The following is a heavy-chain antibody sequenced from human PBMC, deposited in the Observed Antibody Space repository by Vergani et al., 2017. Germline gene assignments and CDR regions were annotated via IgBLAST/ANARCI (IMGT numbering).Heavy chain of an antibody. CDR1: GFTFSSYG. V-gene: IGHV3-30*18. CDR3: AKLAMTTVIEAPAAAFDI. D-gene: IGHD4-17*01. Sequence: QVQLVESGGGVVQPGRSLRLSCAASGFTFSSYGMHWVRQAPGKGLEWVAVISYDGSNKYYADSVKGRFTISRDNSKNTLYLQMNSLRAEDTDVYYCAKLAMTTVIEAPAAAFDIWGQGTMVTVSS. J-gene: IGHJ3*02. CDR2: ISYDGSNK.